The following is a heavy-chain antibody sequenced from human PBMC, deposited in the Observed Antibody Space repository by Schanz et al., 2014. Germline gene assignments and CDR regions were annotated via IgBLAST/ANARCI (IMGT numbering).Heavy chain of an antibody. CDR3: VGGRHGRYSFDY. Sequence: EVQLVQSGAEVKKPGESLRLSCKASGYTFTNQWIAWVRQMPVKGPEWMGIIYPADSDTRYSPSFRGQVSISADKSISTAYLQWSSLKGSDSAMYYCVGGRHGRYSFDYWGQGALVTVSS. CDR1: GYTFTNQW. V-gene: IGHV5-51*01. CDR2: IYPADSDT. J-gene: IGHJ4*02.